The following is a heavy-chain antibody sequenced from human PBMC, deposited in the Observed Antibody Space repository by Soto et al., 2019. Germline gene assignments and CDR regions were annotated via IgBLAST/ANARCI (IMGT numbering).Heavy chain of an antibody. CDR3: ARDTLYDSSGYFYYYGMDV. J-gene: IGHJ6*02. CDR2: INAGNGNT. D-gene: IGHD3-22*01. CDR1: GNTVPNYA. Sequence: ASVKVSCKASGNTVPNYAIHWVRQAPGQRLEWMGWINAGNGNTKYSQKFQGRVTITRDTSASTAYMELSSLRSEDTAVYYCARDTLYDSSGYFYYYGMDVWGQGTTVTVSS. V-gene: IGHV1-3*01.